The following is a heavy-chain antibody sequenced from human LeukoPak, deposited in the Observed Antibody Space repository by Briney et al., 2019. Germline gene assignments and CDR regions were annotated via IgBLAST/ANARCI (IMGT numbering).Heavy chain of an antibody. CDR2: IYYSGST. V-gene: IGHV4-59*12. Sequence: SETLSLTCTVSGGSISSYYWSWIRQPPGKGLEWIGYIYYSGSTNYNPSLKSRVTISVDTSKNQFSLKLSSVTAADTAVYYCARETNDTVPYSFVYWGQGTLVTVSS. CDR1: GGSISSYY. J-gene: IGHJ4*02. CDR3: ARETNDTVPYSFVY. D-gene: IGHD5-18*01.